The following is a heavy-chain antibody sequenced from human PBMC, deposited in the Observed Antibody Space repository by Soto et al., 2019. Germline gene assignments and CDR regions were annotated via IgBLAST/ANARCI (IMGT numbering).Heavy chain of an antibody. Sequence: GGSLRLSCAASGFTLGNSWMHWVRQVSGKGLEWVSRINADGTSTSYADSVKGRFTISRDNAKNTLYLHVNSLRAEDTAVYYCVKVLARGVGVPRFYFDSWGQGALVTVSS. CDR3: VKVLARGVGVPRFYFDS. CDR2: INADGTST. D-gene: IGHD2-2*01. J-gene: IGHJ4*02. CDR1: GFTLGNSW. V-gene: IGHV3-74*01.